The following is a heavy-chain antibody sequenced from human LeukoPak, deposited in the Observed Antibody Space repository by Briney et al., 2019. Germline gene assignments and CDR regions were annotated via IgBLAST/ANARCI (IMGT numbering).Heavy chain of an antibody. CDR3: ARTYSSFDY. D-gene: IGHD6-19*01. J-gene: IGHJ4*02. CDR1: GFTFYNYA. Sequence: GGSLRLSCAASGFTFYNYAMTWVRQGPGKGLEWVSSITSSGGNTYYADSVKGRFTISRDNTKNTLYLQMNSLRAEDTAVYYCARTYSSFDYWGQGTLVTVSS. CDR2: ITSSGGNT. V-gene: IGHV3-23*01.